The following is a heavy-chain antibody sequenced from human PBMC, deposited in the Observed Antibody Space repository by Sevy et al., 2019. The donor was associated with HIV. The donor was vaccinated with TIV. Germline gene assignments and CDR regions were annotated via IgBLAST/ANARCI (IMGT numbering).Heavy chain of an antibody. D-gene: IGHD3-10*01. V-gene: IGHV4-39*01. CDR3: ARLRGGYGNGWFYYYMDV. CDR2: ITDSGST. Sequence: SETLSLTCSVTGGSIRRGDYFWGWIRQSPGKGLEWIGSITDSGSTHYNPSLKSRVTMSVDTSKNQFPLRLSSVTAADTAVYYCARLRGGYGNGWFYYYMDVWGKGTTVTVSS. J-gene: IGHJ6*03. CDR1: GGSIRRGDYF.